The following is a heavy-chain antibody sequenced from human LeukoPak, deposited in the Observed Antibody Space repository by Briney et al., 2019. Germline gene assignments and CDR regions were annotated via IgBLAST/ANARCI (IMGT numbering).Heavy chain of an antibody. CDR3: ARHKYYYDSGAYHKYFDY. J-gene: IGHJ4*02. D-gene: IGHD3-22*01. CDR1: GGSISSSNW. CDR2: IYHSGST. Sequence: PSGTLSLTCAVSGGSISSSNWWSWVRPPPGKGLEWIGEIYHSGSTNYNPSLKSRVTISIDTSKNQFSLKLSSVTAADTAVYYCARHKYYYDSGAYHKYFDYWGQGTLVTVSS. V-gene: IGHV4-4*02.